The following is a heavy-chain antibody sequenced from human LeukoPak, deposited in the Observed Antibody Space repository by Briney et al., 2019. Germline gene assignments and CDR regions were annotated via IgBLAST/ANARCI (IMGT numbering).Heavy chain of an antibody. CDR3: ARVGAHFDY. V-gene: IGHV1-18*01. CDR1: GYTFTTYG. D-gene: IGHD1-26*01. CDR2: ISPYNGNT. J-gene: IGHJ4*02. Sequence: ASVKVSCKASGYTFTTYGIGWVRQAPGQGLEWMGWISPYNGNTKYAHNLQGRVTMTTDTSTSTVYMELRSLRSDDTAVYYCARVGAHFDYWGQGTLVTVSS.